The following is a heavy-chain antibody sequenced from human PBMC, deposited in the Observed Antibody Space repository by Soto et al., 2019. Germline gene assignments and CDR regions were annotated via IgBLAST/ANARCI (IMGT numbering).Heavy chain of an antibody. D-gene: IGHD3-3*01. CDR2: IYSGGST. J-gene: IGHJ5*02. CDR1: GFTVSSNY. CDR3: ARGSPIFGVVRNNWFDP. Sequence: GGSLRLSCAASGFTVSSNYMSWVRQAPGKGLEWVSVIYSGGSTYYADSVKGRFTISRDNSKNTLYLQMKSLRAEDTAVYYCARGSPIFGVVRNNWFDPWGQGTLVTVSS. V-gene: IGHV3-53*01.